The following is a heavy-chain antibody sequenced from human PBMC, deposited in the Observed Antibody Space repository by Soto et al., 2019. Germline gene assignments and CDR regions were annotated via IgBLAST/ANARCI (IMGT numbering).Heavy chain of an antibody. CDR2: IYASGSP. D-gene: IGHD1-26*01. V-gene: IGHV4-59*02. Sequence: SETLSLTCTISGGSVSVYYWSWIRQSTGQGLEWIGYIYASGSPYYNPSLRSRVTISADTSKNQISLKLTSPTAADTAVYYCARGVGSNPPQYWGRGTLVTVSS. CDR1: GGSVSVYY. CDR3: ARGVGSNPPQY. J-gene: IGHJ4*02.